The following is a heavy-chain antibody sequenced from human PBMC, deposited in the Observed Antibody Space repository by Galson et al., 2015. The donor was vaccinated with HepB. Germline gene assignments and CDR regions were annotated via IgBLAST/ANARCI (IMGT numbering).Heavy chain of an antibody. CDR2: LNPNNGAT. CDR3: AKGISGVYFTLDV. V-gene: IGHV1-2*06. CDR1: GYTFTDYF. J-gene: IGHJ6*02. D-gene: IGHD2-21*01. Sequence: SVKVSCKASGYTFTDYFIHWVRQAPGEGPEWMGRLNPNNGATNYARKFQGRSTMTRDTSLSTAYMELTSLTSDDTAVYYRAKGISGVYFTLDVWGQGTTVTV.